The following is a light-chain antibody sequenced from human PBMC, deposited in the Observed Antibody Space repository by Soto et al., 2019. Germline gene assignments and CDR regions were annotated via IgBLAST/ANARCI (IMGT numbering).Light chain of an antibody. Sequence: DIQMTQSPSSLSASVGDRVTITLRASQSISSYLNWYQQKPGKAPKLLIYAASSLQSGVPSTFSGSGSGTDFTLTISSLQPEDVATYYCQQSYSTPSTLGQGTKVEIK. CDR2: AAS. CDR1: QSISSY. J-gene: IGKJ1*01. V-gene: IGKV1-39*01. CDR3: QQSYSTPST.